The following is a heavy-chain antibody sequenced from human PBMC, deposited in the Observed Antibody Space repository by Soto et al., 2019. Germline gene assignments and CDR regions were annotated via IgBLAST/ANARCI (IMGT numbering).Heavy chain of an antibody. CDR1: GYSFSGYY. Sequence: ASVKVSCKASGYSFSGYYIHWLRQAPGQGLEWMGWINPNNGDTHFAQKFRGRVTMTRDASTSTAYMELRSLTFDDTAVYYCARHSGYDYVFDYWGQGTLVTVSS. J-gene: IGHJ4*02. CDR2: INPNNGDT. D-gene: IGHD5-12*01. CDR3: ARHSGYDYVFDY. V-gene: IGHV1-2*02.